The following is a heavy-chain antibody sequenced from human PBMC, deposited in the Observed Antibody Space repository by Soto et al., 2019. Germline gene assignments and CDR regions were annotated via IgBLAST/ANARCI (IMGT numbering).Heavy chain of an antibody. V-gene: IGHV5-51*01. D-gene: IGHD3-3*01. CDR3: ARHSYDFWSGWWFDP. CDR1: GYSFTSYW. CDR2: IYPGDSDT. J-gene: IGHJ5*02. Sequence: GESLKISCKGSGYSFTSYWIGWVRQMPGKGLEWMGIIYPGDSDTRYSPSFQGQVTISADKSISTAYLQWSSLKASDTAMYYCARHSYDFWSGWWFDPWGQGTLVTVSS.